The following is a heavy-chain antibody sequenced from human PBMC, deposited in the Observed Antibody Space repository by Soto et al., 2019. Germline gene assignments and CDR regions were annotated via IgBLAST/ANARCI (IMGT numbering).Heavy chain of an antibody. V-gene: IGHV3-7*03. CDR1: GFTFTSYA. D-gene: IGHD1-26*01. CDR2: IKQDESEK. CDR3: ASDRFRGTYYLRGVTYFFEE. Sequence: GGSLRLSCAASGFTFTSYAMSWVRQAPGKGLEWVANIKQDESEKNDLDSVKGRFTISRDNAKNSLYLQMNRLRAEDTAVYYCASDRFRGTYYLRGVTYFFEEWGQGAPVTVSS. J-gene: IGHJ4*02.